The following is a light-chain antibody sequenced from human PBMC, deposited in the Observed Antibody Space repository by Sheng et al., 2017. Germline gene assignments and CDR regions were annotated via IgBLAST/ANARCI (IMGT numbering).Light chain of an antibody. CDR2: KAS. V-gene: IGKV1-5*03. CDR1: QSIRTW. Sequence: DIQMTQSPSTLSASVGDRVTITCRASQSIRTWLAWYQQKPGKAPNLLIYKASDLESGVPSRFSGSGSGTEFTLTISSLQPDDFATYYCQQYNTDPTFGQGTKGGNQT. CDR3: QQYNTDPT. J-gene: IGKJ1*01.